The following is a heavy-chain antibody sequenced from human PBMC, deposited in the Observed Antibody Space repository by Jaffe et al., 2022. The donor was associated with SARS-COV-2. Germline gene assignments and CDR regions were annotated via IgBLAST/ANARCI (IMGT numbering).Heavy chain of an antibody. CDR3: ARDRGDIYSGYAPSYYYALDV. D-gene: IGHD5-12*01. CDR2: ISGSGSYM. CDR1: GFSFSTYS. J-gene: IGHJ6*02. V-gene: IGHV3-21*02. Sequence: EVQLVESGGGLVKPGGSLRLSCAASGFSFSTYSMNWVRQAPGKGLEWVSSISGSGSYMYYADSVKGRFTISRDNAKNSLYLQMNSLRAEDTAFYYCARDRGDIYSGYAPSYYYALDVWGQGTTVTVSS.